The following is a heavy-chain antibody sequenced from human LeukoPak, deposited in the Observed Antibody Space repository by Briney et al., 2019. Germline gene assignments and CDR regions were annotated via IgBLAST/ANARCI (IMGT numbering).Heavy chain of an antibody. CDR1: GFTFSSYW. CDR2: IKQDGSEK. CDR3: ARVRSGWYDDY. V-gene: IGHV3-7*02. Sequence: TGGSLRLSCAASGFTFSSYWMSWVRQAPGKGPEWVANIKQDGSEKYYVDSVKGRFTISRDNAKNSLYLQVNSLRDEDTAVYYCARVRSGWYDDYWGQGTLVTVSS. D-gene: IGHD6-19*01. J-gene: IGHJ4*02.